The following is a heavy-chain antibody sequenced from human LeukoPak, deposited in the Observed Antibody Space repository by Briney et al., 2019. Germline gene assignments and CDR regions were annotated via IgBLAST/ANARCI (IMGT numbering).Heavy chain of an antibody. CDR2: TYYSGST. V-gene: IGHV4-59*01. Sequence: PSETLSLTCTVSGGSISSYYWSWIRQPPGNGLEWIGYTYYSGSTNYNPSLKSRVTISVDTSKNQFSLKLSSVTAADTAVYYCARGVGARLDAFDIWGQGTMVTVSS. D-gene: IGHD1-26*01. CDR3: ARGVGARLDAFDI. J-gene: IGHJ3*02. CDR1: GGSISSYY.